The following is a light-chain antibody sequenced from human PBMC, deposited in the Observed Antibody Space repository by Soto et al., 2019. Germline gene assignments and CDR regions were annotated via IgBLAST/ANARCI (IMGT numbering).Light chain of an antibody. V-gene: IGLV1-40*01. J-gene: IGLJ1*01. CDR2: GNT. CDR3: QSYDARLSAYV. Sequence: QLVLTQPPSVSGAPGQRVTISCTGSSSNIGAGYDVHWYQQLPGTAPKLLIYGNTNRPSGVPDRFSGSKSGASASLAITGLQADDEADYYCQSYDARLSAYVFGTGTKLTVL. CDR1: SSNIGAGYD.